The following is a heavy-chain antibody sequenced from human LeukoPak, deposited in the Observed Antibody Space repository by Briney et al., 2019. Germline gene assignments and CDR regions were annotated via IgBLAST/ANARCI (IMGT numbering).Heavy chain of an antibody. D-gene: IGHD3-9*01. CDR2: IYYSGST. J-gene: IGHJ4*02. V-gene: IGHV4-39*01. Sequence: KPSETLSLTCTVSGGSISSRSYYWGWIRQPPGKGLEWVGSIYYSGSTYYNPSLKSRVTISVDTSKNQFSLKLSSVTAADTAVYYCARRANVLRYFDWLFDYWGQGTLVTVSS. CDR1: GGSISSRSYY. CDR3: ARRANVLRYFDWLFDY.